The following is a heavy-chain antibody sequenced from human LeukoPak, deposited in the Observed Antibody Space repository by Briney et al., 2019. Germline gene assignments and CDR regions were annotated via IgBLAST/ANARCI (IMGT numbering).Heavy chain of an antibody. J-gene: IGHJ4*02. D-gene: IGHD5-18*01. CDR3: VKVDT. CDR1: GFTVSSNY. Sequence: GGSLRLSCAASGFTVSSNYMTWVRQAPGKGLEWVSAISDSGGSTYYADTVKGRFTISRDNSKNTLYLQMDSLSAEDTAVYYCVKVDTWGQGTLVTVSS. V-gene: IGHV3-23*01. CDR2: ISDSGGST.